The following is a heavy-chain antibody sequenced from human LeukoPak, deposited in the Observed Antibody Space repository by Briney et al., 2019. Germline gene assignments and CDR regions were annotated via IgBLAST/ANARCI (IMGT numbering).Heavy chain of an antibody. Sequence: PGGSLRLSCVASGFTFSSHWMSWVRQAPGKGLEWVAVISYDGSNKYYADSVKGRFTISRDNSKNTLYLQMNSLRAEDTAVYYCAKVGPVYGMDVWGQGTTVTVSS. CDR3: AKVGPVYGMDV. D-gene: IGHD4-11*01. V-gene: IGHV3-30*18. J-gene: IGHJ6*02. CDR2: ISYDGSNK. CDR1: GFTFSSHW.